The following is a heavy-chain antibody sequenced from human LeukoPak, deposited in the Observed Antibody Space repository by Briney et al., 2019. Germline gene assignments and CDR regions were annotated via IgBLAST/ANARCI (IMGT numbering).Heavy chain of an antibody. CDR1: GGSISSGGYS. CDR3: AREGYYDSSGYYSPYYYYYGMDV. CDR2: IHHSGST. Sequence: SQTLSLTCAVSGGSISSGGYSWSWIRQPPGKGLEWIGYIHHSGSTYYNPSLKSRVTISVDKSKNQFSLKLSSVTAADTAVYYCAREGYYDSSGYYSPYYYYYGMDVWGQGTTVTVSS. V-gene: IGHV4-30-2*01. D-gene: IGHD3-22*01. J-gene: IGHJ6*02.